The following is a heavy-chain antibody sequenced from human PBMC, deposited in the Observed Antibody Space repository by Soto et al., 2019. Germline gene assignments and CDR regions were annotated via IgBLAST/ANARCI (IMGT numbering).Heavy chain of an antibody. D-gene: IGHD3-22*01. CDR2: SYPGDSDT. V-gene: IGHV5-51*01. CDR1: GCGLASYL. CDR3: AIFLGFADDNYSYQYGLDV. J-gene: IGHJ6*02. Sequence: GESLKGSFKFSGCGLASYLIFYVLQMPGKGLYWRGISYPGDSDTRYSPSFQCQVTISADKSISTAYLQWSSLKASDTAMYYCAIFLGFADDNYSYQYGLDVWG.